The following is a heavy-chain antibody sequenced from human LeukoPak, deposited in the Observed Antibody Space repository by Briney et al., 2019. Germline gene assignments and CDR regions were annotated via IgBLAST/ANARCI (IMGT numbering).Heavy chain of an antibody. CDR1: GFAFSDFW. Sequence: PGGSLRLSCAASGFAFSDFWTSWVRQAPGPGLEWVANIWHDGNAKNYVPSVRGRFTISRDNAKNSLYLQMNSLTVEDTAVYYCATSHDSAGNDWGQGTLVTVSS. CDR2: IWHDGNAK. J-gene: IGHJ4*02. D-gene: IGHD2-15*01. CDR3: ATSHDSAGND. V-gene: IGHV3-7*01.